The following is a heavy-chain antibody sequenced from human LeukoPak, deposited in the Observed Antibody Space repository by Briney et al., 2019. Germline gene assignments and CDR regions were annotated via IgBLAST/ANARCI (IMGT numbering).Heavy chain of an antibody. CDR3: ARDLRYSSSWWSTYNWFDP. Sequence: ASVKVSCKASGYTLTGYYMHWVRQAPGQGLEWMGWINPNSGGTNYAQKFQGRVTMTRDTSISTAYMELSSLRSEDTAVYYCARDLRYSSSWWSTYNWFDPWGQGTLVTVSS. CDR1: GYTLTGYY. D-gene: IGHD6-13*01. V-gene: IGHV1-2*02. J-gene: IGHJ5*02. CDR2: INPNSGGT.